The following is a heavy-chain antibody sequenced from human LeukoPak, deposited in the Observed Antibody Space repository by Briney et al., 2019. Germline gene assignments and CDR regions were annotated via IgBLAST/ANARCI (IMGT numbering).Heavy chain of an antibody. CDR2: INQDGSEK. D-gene: IGHD2-2*02. V-gene: IGHV3-7*05. CDR3: AREFFRGYTFDY. CDR1: GFTFRKSW. Sequence: PGGSLRLSCAASGFTFRKSWMSWVRQAPGKGLEWVANINQDGSEKYYVDSVKGRFTISRDNAENSLYLQMNSLRAEDTAVYSCAREFFRGYTFDYWGQGTLVTVSS. J-gene: IGHJ4*02.